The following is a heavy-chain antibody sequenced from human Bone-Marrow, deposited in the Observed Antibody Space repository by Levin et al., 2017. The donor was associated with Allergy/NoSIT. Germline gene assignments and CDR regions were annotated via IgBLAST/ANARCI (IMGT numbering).Heavy chain of an antibody. J-gene: IGHJ2*01. CDR1: GFTFSNYA. V-gene: IGHV3-23*01. Sequence: GGSLRLSCAASGFTFSNYAMNWVRQAPGKGLEWVSGMSGGGGSSFYEDSVKGRFTISRDDSKDTLFLQMNSLRAEDSAVYYCARDHDSTGWYYWYFDLWCRGTRVTVSS. CDR3: ARDHDSTGWYYWYFDL. D-gene: IGHD6-19*01. CDR2: MSGGGGSS.